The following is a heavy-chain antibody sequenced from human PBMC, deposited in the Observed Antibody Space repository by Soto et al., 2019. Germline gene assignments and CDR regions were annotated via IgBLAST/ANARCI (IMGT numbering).Heavy chain of an antibody. CDR2: INPSGGST. CDR3: ARGGAGMGATTIGGSWLDP. V-gene: IGHV1-46*01. CDR1: GYTFTSYY. J-gene: IGHJ5*02. D-gene: IGHD1-26*01. Sequence: QVQLVQSGAEVKKPGASVKVSCKASGYTFTSYYMHWVRQAPGQGLEWMGIINPSGGSTSYAQKFQGRVTMTRDTSTSTVYMELSSLRSEDTAVYYCARGGAGMGATTIGGSWLDPWGQGTLVTVSS.